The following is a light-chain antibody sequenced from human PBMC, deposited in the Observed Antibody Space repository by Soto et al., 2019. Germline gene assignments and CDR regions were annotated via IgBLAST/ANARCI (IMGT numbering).Light chain of an antibody. CDR2: AAS. V-gene: IGKV1-27*01. J-gene: IGKJ3*01. CDR3: QKYSSVPV. CDR1: KDIRNF. Sequence: IQMTQSPTSLSASVGDRVTITCRASKDIRNFVAWYQQKPWKAPKLLIYAASTLHTGVTSRFSGSGSGTYFTLTINSLQPEDVATYSCQKYSSVPVFGPGTKVEIK.